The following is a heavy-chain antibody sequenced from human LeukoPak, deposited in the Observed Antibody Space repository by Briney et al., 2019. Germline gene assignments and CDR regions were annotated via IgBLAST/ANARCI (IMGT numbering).Heavy chain of an antibody. Sequence: GGSLRLSCAASGFTVSSNFMSWVRQAPGKGLEWVSLIYSGGLTYYADSVKGRFTISRDNSKNTLYLQMNSLRAEDTAVYYCAREPSGWSIDYWGQGTLVTVSS. V-gene: IGHV3-53*01. J-gene: IGHJ4*02. CDR3: AREPSGWSIDY. CDR1: GFTVSSNF. D-gene: IGHD6-19*01. CDR2: IYSGGLT.